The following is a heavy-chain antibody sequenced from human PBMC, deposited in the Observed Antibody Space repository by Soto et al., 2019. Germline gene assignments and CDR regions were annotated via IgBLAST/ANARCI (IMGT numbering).Heavy chain of an antibody. J-gene: IGHJ2*01. CDR3: ARDWGSRAARNYWYFDL. Sequence: EVQLVESGGGLVQPGGSLRLSCAASGFTFSSYWMSWVRQAPGKGLERVANIKQDGSEKYYVDSVKGRFTISRDNAKNSLYLQMNSLRAEDTAVYYCARDWGSRAARNYWYFDLWGRGTLVTVSS. CDR1: GFTFSSYW. D-gene: IGHD6-6*01. CDR2: IKQDGSEK. V-gene: IGHV3-7*01.